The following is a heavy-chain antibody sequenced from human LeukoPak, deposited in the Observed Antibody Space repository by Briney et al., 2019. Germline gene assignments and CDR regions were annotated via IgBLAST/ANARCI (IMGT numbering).Heavy chain of an antibody. Sequence: SETLSLTCAVYGGSFSGYYWSWIRQPAGKGLEWIGRIYTSESTNYNPSLKSRVTMSVDTSKNQFSLKLSSVTAADTAVYYCARGGYGYSSSWYFSFYPNWFDPWGQGTLVTVSS. D-gene: IGHD6-13*01. CDR2: IYTSEST. CDR3: ARGGYGYSSSWYFSFYPNWFDP. J-gene: IGHJ5*02. V-gene: IGHV4-59*10. CDR1: GGSFSGYY.